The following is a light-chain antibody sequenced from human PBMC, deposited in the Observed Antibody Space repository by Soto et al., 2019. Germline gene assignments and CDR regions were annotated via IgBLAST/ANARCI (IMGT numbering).Light chain of an antibody. J-gene: IGKJ1*01. Sequence: EIVMTQSPATLSVSPGERATLSCRASQNISSNLAWYQQQPGQAPRVLIDGASTRATGIPARFSGSGSGTDVSLTISSLQPEDFAVYYCQQYNNWLWTFGQGTKVEIK. CDR2: GAS. CDR1: QNISSN. CDR3: QQYNNWLWT. V-gene: IGKV3-15*01.